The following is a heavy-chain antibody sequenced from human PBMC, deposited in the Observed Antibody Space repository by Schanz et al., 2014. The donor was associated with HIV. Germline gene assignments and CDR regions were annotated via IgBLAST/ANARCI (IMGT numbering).Heavy chain of an antibody. Sequence: EVQLVESGGGLVKPGGSLRLSCAGSRLTFSGYSMNWVRQAPGKGLEWVSAISGSGGSTYYADSVKGRFTISRDNSKNTLYLQMNSLRAEDTAVYYCAKGQRGIVRGDIDYWGQGTLVTVSS. V-gene: IGHV3-23*04. CDR3: AKGQRGIVRGDIDY. CDR2: ISGSGGST. CDR1: RLTFSGYS. D-gene: IGHD3-10*01. J-gene: IGHJ4*02.